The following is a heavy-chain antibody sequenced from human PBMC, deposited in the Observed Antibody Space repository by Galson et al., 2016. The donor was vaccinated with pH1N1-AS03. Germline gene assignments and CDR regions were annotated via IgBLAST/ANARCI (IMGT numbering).Heavy chain of an antibody. CDR2: IWYDGSSQ. D-gene: IGHD3-22*01. CDR3: VVWHSSAVRWGFDY. CDR1: GFPFSNSG. Sequence: SLGLSCAASGFPFSNSGMHWVRQAPGKGLEWVALIWYDGSSQYYTDSVKGRFTISRDNSENTLYLQMNSLRPEDTAVYYCVVWHSSAVRWGFDYWGQGTLVTVSS. J-gene: IGHJ4*02. V-gene: IGHV3-33*01.